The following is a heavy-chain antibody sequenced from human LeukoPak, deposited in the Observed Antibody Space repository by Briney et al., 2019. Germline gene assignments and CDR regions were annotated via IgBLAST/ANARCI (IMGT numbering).Heavy chain of an antibody. Sequence: PGGSLRLSCAASGFTFSSYSMNWVRQAPGEGLEWVSSISSSSSYIYYADSVKGRFTISRDNAKNSLYLQMNSLRAEDTAVYYCARVGSAYSSSSDDYWGQGTLVTVSS. D-gene: IGHD6-6*01. CDR3: ARVGSAYSSSSDDY. V-gene: IGHV3-21*01. CDR1: GFTFSSYS. CDR2: ISSSSSYI. J-gene: IGHJ4*02.